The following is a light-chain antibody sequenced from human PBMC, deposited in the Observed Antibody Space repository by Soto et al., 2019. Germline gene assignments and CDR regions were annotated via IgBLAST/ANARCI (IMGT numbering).Light chain of an antibody. Sequence: QSVLTQPPSASGTPGQRVTISCSGSSSNIGINSVSWYQHLPGTAPKLLIHSNNQRPSGVPDRFSGSKSGTSASLAISWLQSEDEADYYCAAWDDSLNGPVFGGGTKLTVL. CDR2: SNN. CDR3: AAWDDSLNGPV. V-gene: IGLV1-44*01. J-gene: IGLJ2*01. CDR1: SSNIGINS.